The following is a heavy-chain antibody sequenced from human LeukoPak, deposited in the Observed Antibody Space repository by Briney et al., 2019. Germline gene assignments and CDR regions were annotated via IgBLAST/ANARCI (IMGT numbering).Heavy chain of an antibody. CDR2: IKHDGTKK. Sequence: GGSLRLSCVASGFTFSSYEMNWVRQAPGKGLEWVANIKHDGTKKYYVDSVKGRFTISRDNAKNSLDLQMNSLRAEDTAIYYCARDTLGEWEDANYAVYYCDYWGQGTLVTVSS. CDR3: ARDTLGEWEDANYAVYYCDY. V-gene: IGHV3-7*01. J-gene: IGHJ4*02. D-gene: IGHD4/OR15-4a*01. CDR1: GFTFSSYE.